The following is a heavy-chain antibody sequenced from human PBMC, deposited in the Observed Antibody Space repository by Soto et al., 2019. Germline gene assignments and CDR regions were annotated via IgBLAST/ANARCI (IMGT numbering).Heavy chain of an antibody. CDR1: GCSISSSSYY. CDR3: ARQEATVTFGPPTGSYDY. J-gene: IGHJ4*02. D-gene: IGHD4-17*01. Sequence: PSETLSLTCTVSGCSISSSSYYWGWIRQPPGKGLEWIGSIYYSGSTYYNPSLKSRVTISVDTSKNQFSLKLSSVTAADTAVYYCARQEATVTFGPPTGSYDYWGQGTLVTVSS. CDR2: IYYSGST. V-gene: IGHV4-39*01.